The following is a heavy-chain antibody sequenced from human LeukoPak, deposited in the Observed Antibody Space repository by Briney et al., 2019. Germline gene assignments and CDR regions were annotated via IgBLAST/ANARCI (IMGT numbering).Heavy chain of an antibody. D-gene: IGHD2/OR15-2a*01. CDR3: ARYALGEYPGGYFDY. V-gene: IGHV1-18*01. CDR1: GYTFTSYG. Sequence: GASVKVSFKASGYTFTSYGISWVRQAPAQGLEWMGWISAYNGNTNYAQKLQGRVTMTTDTSTSTAYMELRSLRSDDTAVYYCARYALGEYPGGYFDYWGQGTLVTVSS. J-gene: IGHJ4*02. CDR2: ISAYNGNT.